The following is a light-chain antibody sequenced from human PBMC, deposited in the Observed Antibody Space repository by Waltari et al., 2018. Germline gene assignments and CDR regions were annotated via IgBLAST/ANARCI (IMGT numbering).Light chain of an antibody. Sequence: QSALTQPASVSGSPGQSITISCTGTSSDVGGYNSVLWYQQHPGKAPKLMIYDVSNRPSGVSNRFSGSKSGNTASLTISGLQAEDEADYYCRSYISSSTLELFGGGTSLTVL. CDR2: DVS. CDR1: SSDVGGYNS. J-gene: IGLJ2*01. V-gene: IGLV2-14*03. CDR3: RSYISSSTLEL.